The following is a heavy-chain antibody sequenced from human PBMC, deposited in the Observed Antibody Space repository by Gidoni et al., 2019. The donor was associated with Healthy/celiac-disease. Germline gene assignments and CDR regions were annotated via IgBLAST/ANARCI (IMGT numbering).Heavy chain of an antibody. J-gene: IGHJ4*02. CDR3: ARGLGYCSGGSCYSRPPYFDY. Sequence: QVQLQQWGAGLSKPSETLSLTCAVYGGSFRGYYWSWIRQPPGKGLEWMGEINHSGSTNYNPSLKSRVTISVDTSKNQFSLKLSSVTAADTAVYYCARGLGYCSGGSCYSRPPYFDYWGQGTLVTVS. V-gene: IGHV4-34*01. CDR1: GGSFRGYY. D-gene: IGHD2-15*01. CDR2: INHSGST.